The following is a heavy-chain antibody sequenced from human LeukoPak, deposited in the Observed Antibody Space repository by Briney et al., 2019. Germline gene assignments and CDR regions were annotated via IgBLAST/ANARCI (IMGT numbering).Heavy chain of an antibody. CDR2: IYYSGST. Sequence: SETLSLTCTVSGGSISSYYWSWIRQPPGKGLEWIGYIYYSGSTNYNPSLKSRVTISVDTSKNQFSLKLSSVTAADTAVYYCASRNYDYWGQGTLVIVSS. D-gene: IGHD3-3*01. CDR1: GGSISSYY. V-gene: IGHV4-59*01. CDR3: ASRNYDY. J-gene: IGHJ4*02.